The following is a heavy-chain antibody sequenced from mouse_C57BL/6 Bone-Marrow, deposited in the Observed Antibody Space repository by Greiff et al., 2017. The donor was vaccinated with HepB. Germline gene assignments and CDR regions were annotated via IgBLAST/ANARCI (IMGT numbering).Heavy chain of an antibody. CDR3: ARKILRDWYFDV. CDR2: IDPSDSYT. J-gene: IGHJ1*03. Sequence: VQLQQPGAELVKPGASVKLSCKASGYTFTSYWMQWVKQRPGQGLGWIGEIDPSDSYTNYNQKFKGKATLTVDTSSSTAYMQLSSLTSEDSAVYYCARKILRDWYFDVWGTGTTVTVSS. V-gene: IGHV1-50*01. D-gene: IGHD1-1*01. CDR1: GYTFTSYW.